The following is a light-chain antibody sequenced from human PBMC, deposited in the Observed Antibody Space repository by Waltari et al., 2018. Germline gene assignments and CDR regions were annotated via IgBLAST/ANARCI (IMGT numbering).Light chain of an antibody. J-gene: IGKJ4*01. CDR2: RAS. CDR1: QSVSSN. CDR3: QQYNNWPPVT. Sequence: EIVMTHSPATLSVSAGETAILSCRDSQSVSSNLALYQQKPGQAPRHLIHRASTRATDRPPRLSGSGSGTEVTPTISSLQSEDFAMYYCQQYNNWPPVTFGGGTKVEIK. V-gene: IGKV3-15*01.